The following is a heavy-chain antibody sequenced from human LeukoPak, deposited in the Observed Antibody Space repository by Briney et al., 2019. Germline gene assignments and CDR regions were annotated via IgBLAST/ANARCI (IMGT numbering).Heavy chain of an antibody. D-gene: IGHD6-19*01. V-gene: IGHV4-39*01. J-gene: IGHJ4*02. CDR1: GGSITSSSYY. CDR2: IYYSGST. CDR3: ARHLQWLPGGIDY. Sequence: SETLSLTCTVSGGSITSSSYYWGWIRQPPGKGLEWIGSIYYSGSTYYNPSLKSRVTISVDTSKNQFSLKLSSVTAADTAVYYCARHLQWLPGGIDYWGQGTLVTVSS.